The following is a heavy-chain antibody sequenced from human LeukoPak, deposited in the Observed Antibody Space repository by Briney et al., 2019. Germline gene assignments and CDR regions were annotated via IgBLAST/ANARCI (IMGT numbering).Heavy chain of an antibody. Sequence: TGGSLRLSCAASGFTVSSNYMSWVRQAPGKGLEWVSILYSAGSTYYADSVRGRFTIARDSSKNTVFLQMNSLRAEDTAVYYCASGGMGARKYYSDPFHYWGQGTLVTVSS. J-gene: IGHJ4*02. D-gene: IGHD3-10*01. V-gene: IGHV3-53*01. CDR2: LYSAGST. CDR1: GFTVSSNY. CDR3: ASGGMGARKYYSDPFHY.